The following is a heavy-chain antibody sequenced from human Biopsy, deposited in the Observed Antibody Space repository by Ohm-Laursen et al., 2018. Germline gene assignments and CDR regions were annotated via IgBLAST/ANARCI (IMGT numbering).Heavy chain of an antibody. CDR1: GGSISSRNHY. CDR2: VYYSGST. V-gene: IGHV4-39*01. J-gene: IGHJ4*02. CDR3: ARHSLDDFWSGAHYYFDY. D-gene: IGHD3-3*01. Sequence: GTLSLTCRVSGGSISSRNHYWGWLRQPPGKGLEWIGHVYYSGSTFYNSSLGSRVTVSVDTSKNQFHLRLTSMSASDTAVYYCARHSLDDFWSGAHYYFDYWGLGTLVTVSS.